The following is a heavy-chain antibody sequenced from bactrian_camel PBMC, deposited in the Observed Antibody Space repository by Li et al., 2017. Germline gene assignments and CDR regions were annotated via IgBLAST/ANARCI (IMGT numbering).Heavy chain of an antibody. J-gene: IGHJ4*01. Sequence: QVQLVESGGGSVQPGGSLRLSCAASGFRFSSYAMSWVRQAPGKGLEWVASFYSDGVQIYYADSVKGRFTISRDNAKNTVYLQMNSLKSEDTALYYCAAGFLLPNVVARINPAHFPHSGQGTQVTVS. CDR3: AAGFLLPNVVARINPAHFPH. CDR2: FYSDGVQI. V-gene: IGHV3S7*01. D-gene: IGHD2*01. CDR1: GFRFSSYA.